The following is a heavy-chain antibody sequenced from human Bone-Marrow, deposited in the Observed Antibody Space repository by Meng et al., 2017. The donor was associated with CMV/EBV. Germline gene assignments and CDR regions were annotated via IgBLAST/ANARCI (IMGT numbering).Heavy chain of an antibody. CDR3: AKDGRVFVKD. V-gene: IGHV3-30*02. D-gene: IGHD3-16*02. Sequence: GESLKISCASSGFTFSNYGMHWVRQAPGKGLEWVAFIRYDGSNKYYADSVKGRFTISRDNSKKTLYLQMNSLRGEDTAVYYCAKDGRVFVKDWGQGKLVTVSS. J-gene: IGHJ4*02. CDR1: GFTFSNYG. CDR2: IRYDGSNK.